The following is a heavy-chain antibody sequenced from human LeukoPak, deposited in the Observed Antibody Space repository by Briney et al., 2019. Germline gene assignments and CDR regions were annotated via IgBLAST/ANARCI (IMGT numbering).Heavy chain of an antibody. V-gene: IGHV4-61*02. CDR1: GGSISSGSYY. Sequence: PSETLSLTCTVSGGSISSGSYYWSWIRQPAGKGLEWIGRIYTSGSTNYNPSLKSRVSISVNTSMHHFSLRLSSVTAADTAVYYCARDWSTTYTYGSVSDYWGQGTLVTVSS. D-gene: IGHD5-18*01. CDR3: ARDWSTTYTYGSVSDY. CDR2: IYTSGST. J-gene: IGHJ4*02.